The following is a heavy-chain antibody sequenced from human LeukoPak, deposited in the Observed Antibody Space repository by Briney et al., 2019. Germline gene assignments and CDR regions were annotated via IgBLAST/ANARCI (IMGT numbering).Heavy chain of an antibody. CDR3: AKALPLNIVLMVYASFDY. CDR2: ISGSGGST. D-gene: IGHD2-8*01. J-gene: IGHJ4*02. CDR1: GFTFSSYA. Sequence: PGGSLRLSCAASGFTFSSYAMHWVRQAPGKGLEWVSAISGSGGSTYYADSVKGRFTISRDNSKNTLYLQMNSLRAEDTAVYYCAKALPLNIVLMVYASFDYWGQGTLVTVSS. V-gene: IGHV3-23*01.